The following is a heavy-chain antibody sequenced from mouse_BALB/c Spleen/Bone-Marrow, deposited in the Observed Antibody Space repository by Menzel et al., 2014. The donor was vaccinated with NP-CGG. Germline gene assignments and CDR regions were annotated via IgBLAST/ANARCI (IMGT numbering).Heavy chain of an antibody. J-gene: IGHJ2*01. CDR3: ASGNYFNFDY. D-gene: IGHD2-1*01. Sequence: DVQLVESGPGLVKPSQSLSLTCSVTGYSITGGYYWNWIRQFPGNKLEWMGYISYDGSNNYNPSLKNRISITRDTSKNQFFLKLNSVTTEDTATYYCASGNYFNFDYWGQGTTLTVSS. CDR2: ISYDGSN. CDR1: GYSITGGYY. V-gene: IGHV3-6*02.